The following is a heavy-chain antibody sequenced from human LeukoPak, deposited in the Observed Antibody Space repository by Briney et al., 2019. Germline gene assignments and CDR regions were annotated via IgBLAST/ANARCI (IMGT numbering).Heavy chain of an antibody. CDR2: IYHSGST. CDR3: ARVEGTAYDSSGYFLGSAFDI. V-gene: IGHV4-30-4*01. J-gene: IGHJ3*02. Sequence: SETLSLTCTVSGGSTSSGDYYWSWIRQPPGKGLEWIGYIYHSGSTYYNPSLKSRVTISVDTSKNQFSLKLSSVTAADTAVYYCARVEGTAYDSSGYFLGSAFDIWGQGTMVTVSS. CDR1: GGSTSSGDYY. D-gene: IGHD3-22*01.